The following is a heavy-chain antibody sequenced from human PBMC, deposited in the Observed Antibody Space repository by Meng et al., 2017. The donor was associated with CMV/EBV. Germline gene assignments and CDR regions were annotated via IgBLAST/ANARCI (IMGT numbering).Heavy chain of an antibody. D-gene: IGHD6-19*01. Sequence: GVLKISCATSGFTFSRYNMNWVRRAPGKGLEGISYISSSSSTIYYADSVKGRFTISRDNARNSLYLLMDSLTAEDTAAYYCARDFVLGQWLAPLDRWGQGTLVTVSS. CDR1: GFTFSRYN. J-gene: IGHJ4*02. V-gene: IGHV3-48*04. CDR2: ISSSSSTI. CDR3: ARDFVLGQWLAPLDR.